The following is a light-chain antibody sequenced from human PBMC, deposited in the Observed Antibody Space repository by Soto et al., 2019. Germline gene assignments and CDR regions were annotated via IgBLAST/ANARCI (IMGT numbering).Light chain of an antibody. Sequence: EIVLTQSPATLSLSPGERATLSCRASQSVSSYLAWYQQKPGRAPRLLIYDASNRATGIPARFSGGGSGTDFTLTISNLEPEDFAVYYCQQRFNWPRFTFGQGTKLEIK. CDR1: QSVSSY. V-gene: IGKV3-11*01. J-gene: IGKJ2*01. CDR3: QQRFNWPRFT. CDR2: DAS.